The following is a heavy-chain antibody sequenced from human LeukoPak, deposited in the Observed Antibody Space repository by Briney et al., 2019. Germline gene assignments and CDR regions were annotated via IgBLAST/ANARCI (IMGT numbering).Heavy chain of an antibody. D-gene: IGHD3-22*01. CDR2: IIPIFGTA. J-gene: IGHJ3*02. Sequence: ASVKVSCKASGGTLSSYAISWVRQAPGQGLEWMGRIIPIFGTANYAQKFQGRVTITTDESTSTAYMGLSSLRSEDTAVYYCARENVGFMIVVVITGGAFDIWGQGTMVTVSS. CDR1: GGTLSSYA. CDR3: ARENVGFMIVVVITGGAFDI. V-gene: IGHV1-69*05.